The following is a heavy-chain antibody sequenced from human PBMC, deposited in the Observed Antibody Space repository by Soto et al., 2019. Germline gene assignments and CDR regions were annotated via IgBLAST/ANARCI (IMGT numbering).Heavy chain of an antibody. J-gene: IGHJ4*02. D-gene: IGHD3-10*01. CDR3: AREWPLLWFGELLYYFDY. Sequence: QVQLVESGGGVVQPGRSLRLSCAASGFTFSSYGMHWVRRAPGKGLEWVAVIWYDGSNKYYADSVKGRFTISRDNSKNTLYLQMNSLRAEDTAVYYCAREWPLLWFGELLYYFDYWGQGTLVTVSS. CDR2: IWYDGSNK. V-gene: IGHV3-33*01. CDR1: GFTFSSYG.